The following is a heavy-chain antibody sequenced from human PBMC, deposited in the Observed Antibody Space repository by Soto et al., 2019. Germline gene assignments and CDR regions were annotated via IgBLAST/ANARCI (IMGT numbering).Heavy chain of an antibody. Sequence: PGGSLRLSCAASGFTFSSYSMNWVRQAPGKGLEWVSSISSSSSYIYYADSVKGRFTISRDNAKNSLYLQMNSLRAEDTAVYYCARDRKGYYDYIWGSYRPDAFAIWGQGTMVTVSS. CDR3: ARDRKGYYDYIWGSYRPDAFAI. CDR2: ISSSSSYI. D-gene: IGHD3-16*02. J-gene: IGHJ3*02. V-gene: IGHV3-21*01. CDR1: GFTFSSYS.